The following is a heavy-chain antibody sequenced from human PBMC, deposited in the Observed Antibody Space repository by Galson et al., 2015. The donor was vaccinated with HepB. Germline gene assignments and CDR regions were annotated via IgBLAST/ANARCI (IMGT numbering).Heavy chain of an antibody. CDR1: GFPFNNAW. V-gene: IGHV3-15*01. J-gene: IGHJ5*02. Sequence: SLRLSCAASGFPFNNAWMTWVRQAPGMGLEWVGRIKSKTDGETTDYADPAKGRFTISRDDSKNRIYLQMNHLNTEDTAVYYCTTDVYYSTYWSWLDPWGQGTLVTVSS. CDR3: TTDVYYSTYWSWLDP. CDR2: IKSKTDGETT. D-gene: IGHD2-8*02.